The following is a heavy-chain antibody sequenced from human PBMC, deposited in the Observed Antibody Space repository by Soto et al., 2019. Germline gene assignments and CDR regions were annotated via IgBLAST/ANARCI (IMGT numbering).Heavy chain of an antibody. V-gene: IGHV4-59*01. Sequence: WTWIRQPPGKGLEWIGNIHYSGITNYSPSLKGRVIISVDTSENQSSLKLSSVTTADTAVYYCTVGGAGHPFDYWGQGTLVTVSS. CDR3: TVGGAGHPFDY. CDR2: IHYSGIT. D-gene: IGHD3-16*01. J-gene: IGHJ4*02.